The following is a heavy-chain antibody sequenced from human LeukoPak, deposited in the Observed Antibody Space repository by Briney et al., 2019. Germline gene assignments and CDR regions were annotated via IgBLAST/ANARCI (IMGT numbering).Heavy chain of an antibody. J-gene: IGHJ4*02. V-gene: IGHV3-7*01. Sequence: GGSLRLSCAAAGFTFSSYWMSWVRQAPGKGLEWVANIKKDGSEKYYVDSVKGRFTISRDNAKTSLYLQMNSLRAEDTAVYYCARDLSGVTGYTYGRGIDYWGQGTLVTVSS. CDR1: GFTFSSYW. CDR3: ARDLSGVTGYTYGRGIDY. D-gene: IGHD5-18*01. CDR2: IKKDGSEK.